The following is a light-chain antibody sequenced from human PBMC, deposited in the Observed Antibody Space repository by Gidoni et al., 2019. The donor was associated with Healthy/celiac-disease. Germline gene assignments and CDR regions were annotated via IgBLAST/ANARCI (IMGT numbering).Light chain of an antibody. V-gene: IGLV1-47*01. J-gene: IGLJ1*01. CDR2: RNN. CDR1: SSNIGSNY. Sequence: QSVLTQPPSASGTPGQRVTISCSGSSSNIGSNYVYWYQQLPGTAPKLLIYRNNQRPSGVPYRFPGFKSGTSASLAISGLRSEDEADYYCAAWDDSLSGLYVFGTGTKVTVL. CDR3: AAWDDSLSGLYV.